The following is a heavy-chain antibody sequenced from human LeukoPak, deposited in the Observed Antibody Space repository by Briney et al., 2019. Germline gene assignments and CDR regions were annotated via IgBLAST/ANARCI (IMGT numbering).Heavy chain of an antibody. J-gene: IGHJ5*02. CDR3: TKDIRSTVTAEGWFDP. CDR2: ITWNSGSI. D-gene: IGHD4-17*01. Sequence: GGSLRLSCAASGFTFSSYWMHWVRQAPGKGLEWVSGITWNSGSIAYADSVKGRFTVSRDNAKNSLYLQMDSLRAEDTALYYCTKDIRSTVTAEGWFDPWGQGTLVTVSS. CDR1: GFTFSSYW. V-gene: IGHV3-9*01.